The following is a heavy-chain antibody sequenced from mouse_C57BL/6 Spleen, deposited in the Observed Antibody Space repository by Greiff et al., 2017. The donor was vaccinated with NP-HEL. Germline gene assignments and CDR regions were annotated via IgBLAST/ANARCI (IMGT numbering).Heavy chain of an antibody. CDR1: GYTFTSYW. V-gene: IGHV1-50*01. D-gene: IGHD2-5*01. CDR3: ARREDYSNYFDY. CDR2: IDPSDSYT. Sequence: QVQLQQSGAELVKPGASVKLSCKASGYTFTSYWMQWVKQRPGQGLEWIGEIDPSDSYTNYNQKFKGKATLTVDTSSSTAYMQLSSLTSEDSAVYYCARREDYSNYFDYWGQGTTLTVSS. J-gene: IGHJ2*01.